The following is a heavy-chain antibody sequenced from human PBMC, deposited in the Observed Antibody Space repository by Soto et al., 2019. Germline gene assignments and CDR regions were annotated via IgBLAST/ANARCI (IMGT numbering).Heavy chain of an antibody. CDR2: IHYSGST. CDR3: ARGHYDFWSGYFATIDY. J-gene: IGHJ4*02. Sequence: SETLSLTCTVSGGSISSYYWSWIRQPPGKGLEWIGYIHYSGSTKYNPSLKSRVTISADTSKNQFSLKLSSVTAADTAVYYCARGHYDFWSGYFATIDYSGQGTLVTVSS. CDR1: GGSISSYY. D-gene: IGHD3-3*01. V-gene: IGHV4-59*08.